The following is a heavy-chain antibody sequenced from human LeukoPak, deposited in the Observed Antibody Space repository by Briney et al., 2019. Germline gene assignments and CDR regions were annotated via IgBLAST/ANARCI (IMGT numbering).Heavy chain of an antibody. J-gene: IGHJ6*02. V-gene: IGHV4-34*01. CDR2: INHSGST. CDR1: GWSFSGYY. D-gene: IGHD3-10*01. CDR3: ARGARLWFGELLQPRYYYGMDV. Sequence: PSQTLSLTCAVYGWSFSGYYCCWIHQPPGTGLQSIMEINHSGSTNYNPSLKSLVTISVDTSKNLFPRRLSSVTAADTAVYYCARGARLWFGELLQPRYYYGMDVWGQGTTVTVSS.